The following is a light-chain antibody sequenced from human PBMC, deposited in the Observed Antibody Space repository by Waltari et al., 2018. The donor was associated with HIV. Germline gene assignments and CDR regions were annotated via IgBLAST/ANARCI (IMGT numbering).Light chain of an antibody. V-gene: IGLV3-19*01. CDR3: HSRDSSGSHVV. J-gene: IGLJ2*01. Sequence: SSELTQDPSVSVALGQTVRITCQGDSLRSYYASWYKQKSGQAPVVVVFGRNYRPSGIPARFSGSSSGNTVTLTITGAQADDEADYYCHSRDSSGSHVVFGGGTKVTVL. CDR2: GRN. CDR1: SLRSYY.